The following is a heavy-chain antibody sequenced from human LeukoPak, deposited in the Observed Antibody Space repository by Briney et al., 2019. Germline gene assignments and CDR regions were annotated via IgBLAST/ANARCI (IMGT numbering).Heavy chain of an antibody. CDR1: GGSISSSSYY. J-gene: IGHJ5*02. Sequence: PSETLSLTCIVSGGSISSSSYYWGWIRQPPGKGLEWIGSIYFSGSTYYNPSLKSRVTISVDTSKKQFSLKLSSVTAADTAVYYCARLGRIAAYNWFDPWGQGTLVTVSS. V-gene: IGHV4-39*01. D-gene: IGHD6-25*01. CDR3: ARLGRIAAYNWFDP. CDR2: IYFSGST.